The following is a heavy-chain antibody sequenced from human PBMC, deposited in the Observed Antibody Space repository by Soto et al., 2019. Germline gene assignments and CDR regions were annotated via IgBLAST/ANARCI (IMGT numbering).Heavy chain of an antibody. Sequence: SETLSLTCAVYGGSFSGYYWSWIRQPPGKGLEWIGNIYYSGSTNLNPSLKSRVTMSLDTSKKQFSLKLSSVTAADTAVYYCARSIVGTTRYNSGTDVWGQGTTVTVSS. CDR3: ARSIVGTTRYNSGTDV. CDR1: GGSFSGYY. CDR2: IYYSGST. V-gene: IGHV4-34*11. D-gene: IGHD3-22*01. J-gene: IGHJ6*02.